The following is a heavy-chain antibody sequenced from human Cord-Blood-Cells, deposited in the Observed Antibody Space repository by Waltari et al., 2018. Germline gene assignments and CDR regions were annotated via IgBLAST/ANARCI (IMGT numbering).Heavy chain of an antibody. V-gene: IGHV3-53*02. CDR1: GFTVSRSY. J-gene: IGHJ4*02. Sequence: EVQLVETGGGLIQPGGSLRLSCAASGFTVSRSYMSWVRQAPGKGLEWVSVIYSGGSTYYADSVKGRFTISRDNSKNTLYLQMNSLRAEDTAVYYCASHSGSYSGGLDYWGQGTLVTVSS. CDR2: IYSGGST. CDR3: ASHSGSYSGGLDY. D-gene: IGHD1-26*01.